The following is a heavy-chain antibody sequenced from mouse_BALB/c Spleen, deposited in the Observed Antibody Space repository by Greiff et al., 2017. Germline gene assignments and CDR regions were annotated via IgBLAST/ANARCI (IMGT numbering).Heavy chain of an antibody. CDR3: GRGGGGRARATWFAY. D-gene: IGHD3-1*01. Sequence: EVKLVESGPGLVKPSQTVSLTCTATGISITTGNYRWSWIRQFPGNKLEWIGYIYYSGTITYNPSLTSRTTITRATSKNQFFLGMNALTAEETATYYCGRGGGGRARATWFAYWGQGTLVTVSA. CDR2: IYYSGTI. V-gene: IGHV3-5*02. CDR1: GISITTGNYR. J-gene: IGHJ3*01.